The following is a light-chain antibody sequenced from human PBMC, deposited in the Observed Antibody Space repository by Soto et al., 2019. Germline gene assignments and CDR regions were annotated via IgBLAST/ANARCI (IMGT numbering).Light chain of an antibody. Sequence: EIVLTQSPGTLSLSPGERATLSCRASQSVISTYLAWYQQKPGQAPRLLIYGASSRATGIPDRFSGSASGTDFPLTISRLEPEYFAVYDCQQYGSSRTFGQGTKVDIK. J-gene: IGKJ1*01. CDR3: QQYGSSRT. CDR1: QSVISTY. V-gene: IGKV3-20*01. CDR2: GAS.